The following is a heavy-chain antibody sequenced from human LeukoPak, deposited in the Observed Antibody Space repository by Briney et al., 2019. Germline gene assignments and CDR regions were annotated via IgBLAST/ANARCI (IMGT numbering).Heavy chain of an antibody. CDR2: ISAYNGNT. CDR3: ARLGDGYYYDSSGYPPDY. D-gene: IGHD3-22*01. V-gene: IGHV1-18*01. J-gene: IGHJ4*02. CDR1: GYTFTGYG. Sequence: ASVKVSCKASGYTFTGYGISWVRQAPGQGLEWMGWISAYNGNTNYAQKLQGRVTMTTDTSTSTAYMELRSLRSDDTAVYYCARLGDGYYYDSSGYPPDYWGQGTLVTVSS.